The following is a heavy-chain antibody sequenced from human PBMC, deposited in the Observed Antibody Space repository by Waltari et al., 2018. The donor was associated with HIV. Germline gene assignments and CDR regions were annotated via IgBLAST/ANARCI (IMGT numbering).Heavy chain of an antibody. CDR3: ARDRLSVTTRGGYYYGLDV. V-gene: IGHV4-30-2*01. CDR1: GGSISSGGYS. D-gene: IGHD4-17*01. CDR2: ISQSGTT. J-gene: IGHJ6*02. Sequence: LTCAVSGGSISSGGYSWTWIRQPPGKGLEWIGYISQSGTTYYNPSLQSRVTISLDRSKNQFSLKLRSVTAADTAVYYCARDRLSVTTRGGYYYGLDVWGQGTTVTVSS.